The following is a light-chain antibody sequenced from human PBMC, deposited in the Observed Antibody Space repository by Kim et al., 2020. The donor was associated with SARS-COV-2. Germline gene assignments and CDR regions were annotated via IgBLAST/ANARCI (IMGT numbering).Light chain of an antibody. J-gene: IGLJ2*01. CDR2: LNTEGSH. CDR1: RGDRSYD. V-gene: IGLV4-69*01. CDR3: QTWGTGIVV. Sequence: ASVKLTCTLGRGDRSYDMAWHNRQPEKGRRYLMKLNTEGSHSKGGGSPDRFSGSSSGAERYLTISSLQSEDEADYYCQTWGTGIVVFGGGTQLTVL.